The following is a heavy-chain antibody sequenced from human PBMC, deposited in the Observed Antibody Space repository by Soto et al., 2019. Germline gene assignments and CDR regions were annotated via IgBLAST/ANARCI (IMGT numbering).Heavy chain of an antibody. CDR1: GFTLSTYA. V-gene: IGHV3-23*01. J-gene: IGHJ4*02. CDR3: AAPPVRSGYSHCF. D-gene: IGHD5-18*01. Sequence: VQLLESGGDLVQPGGSLRLSCAASGFTLSTYAMSWVRQAPGEGLEWVATIGGSGTTTYYADSMKGRFTISKDNSKNTLYLQMNNLRAEDTAVYYCAAPPVRSGYSHCFWGQGTLVTVSS. CDR2: IGGSGTTT.